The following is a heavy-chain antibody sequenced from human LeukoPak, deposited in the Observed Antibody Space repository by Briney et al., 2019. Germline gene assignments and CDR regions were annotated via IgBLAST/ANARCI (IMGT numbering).Heavy chain of an antibody. Sequence: GGSLRLSCAASGFTFSSYWMHWVRQAPGKGLVWVSRINTDGSSTSYADSVKGRFTISRDNAKNTLYLQMNSLRAEDTAVYYCAREERGYSYGWGPNYFDYWGQGTLVTVSP. J-gene: IGHJ4*02. V-gene: IGHV3-74*01. CDR3: AREERGYSYGWGPNYFDY. CDR1: GFTFSSYW. D-gene: IGHD5-18*01. CDR2: INTDGSST.